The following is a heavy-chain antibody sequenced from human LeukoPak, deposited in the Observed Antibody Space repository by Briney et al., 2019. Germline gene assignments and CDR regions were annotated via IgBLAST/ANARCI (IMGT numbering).Heavy chain of an antibody. CDR1: GYTFTSYY. CDR2: INPSGGST. V-gene: IGHV1-46*01. D-gene: IGHD3-22*01. Sequence: SVKVSCKASGYTFTSYYMHWVRQAPGQGLEWMAIINPSGGSTRYAQKFQGRVTMTRDTSTSTVYMELSSLRSDDTAVYYCARDPRPSYDSSDYYYPGDYWGQGTLVTVSS. CDR3: ARDPRPSYDSSDYYYPGDY. J-gene: IGHJ4*02.